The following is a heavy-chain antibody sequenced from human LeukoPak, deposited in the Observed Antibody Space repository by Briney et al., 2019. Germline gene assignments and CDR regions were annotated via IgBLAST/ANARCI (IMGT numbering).Heavy chain of an antibody. D-gene: IGHD2-2*01. CDR2: IYYSGST. V-gene: IGHV4-30-4*01. Sequence: PSETLSLTCTVSGGSISSHYWSWIRQPPGKGLEWIGYIYYSGSTYYNPSLKSRVTISVDTSKNQFSLKLSSVTAADTAVYYCARGLPAAMRYYYGMDVWGQGTTVTVSS. CDR3: ARGLPAAMRYYYGMDV. J-gene: IGHJ6*02. CDR1: GGSISSHY.